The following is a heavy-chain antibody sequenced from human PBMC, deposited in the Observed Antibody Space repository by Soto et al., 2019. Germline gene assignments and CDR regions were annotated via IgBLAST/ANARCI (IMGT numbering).Heavy chain of an antibody. CDR2: INHSGST. CDR3: ARGANYGDYLSYFDY. CDR1: GGSFSGYY. J-gene: IGHJ4*02. D-gene: IGHD4-17*01. Sequence: LSLTCAVYGGSFSGYYWSWIRQPPGKGLEWIGEINHSGSTNYNPSLKSRVTISVDTSKNQFSLKLSSVTAADTAVYYCARGANYGDYLSYFDYWGQGTLVTVSS. V-gene: IGHV4-34*01.